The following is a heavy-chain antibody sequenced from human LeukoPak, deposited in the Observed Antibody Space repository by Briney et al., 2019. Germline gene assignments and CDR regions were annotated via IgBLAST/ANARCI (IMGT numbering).Heavy chain of an antibody. V-gene: IGHV3-72*01. CDR2: IRNKANSYTT. CDR1: GFTFSDHY. CDR3: ASLLR. J-gene: IGHJ4*02. D-gene: IGHD3-22*01. Sequence: GGSLRLSCAASGFTFSDHYMYWVRQAPGKGLEWVGRIRNKANSYTTEYAASVKGRFTISRDDSKNSVYLQMNSLKTEDTAVYYCASLLRWGQGTLVTVSS.